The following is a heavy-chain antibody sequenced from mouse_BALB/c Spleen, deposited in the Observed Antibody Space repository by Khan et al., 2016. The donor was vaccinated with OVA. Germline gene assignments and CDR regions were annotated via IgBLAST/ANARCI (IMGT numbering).Heavy chain of an antibody. V-gene: IGHV1-69*02. CDR3: TRGDPGNFDY. D-gene: IGHD2-13*01. Sequence: QVQLQQPGAELVRPGASVKLSCKASGYTFTNYWINWVKERPGQGLEWIGNIYPSDSYTNYNQKFKDKATLTVDKPSSTAFLQLSSPTSEDSAVYYCTRGDPGNFDYWGQGTTLTVSS. J-gene: IGHJ2*01. CDR1: GYTFTNYW. CDR2: IYPSDSYT.